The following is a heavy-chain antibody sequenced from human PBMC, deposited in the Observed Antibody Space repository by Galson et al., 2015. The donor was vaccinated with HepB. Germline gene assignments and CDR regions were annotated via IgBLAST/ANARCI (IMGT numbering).Heavy chain of an antibody. J-gene: IGHJ6*02. CDR1: GGSFRVNC. V-gene: IGHV4-34*01. CDR3: ARRKGDEAFYYYVMDV. D-gene: IGHD5-24*01. CDR2: IDYNGGI. Sequence: ETLSLTCAVYGGSFRVNCWNWIRQSPGEGLEWIGEIDYNGGINYNPSLKSRVSISVDKSKNQFSLRLISVTAADTAVYYCARRKGDEAFYYYVMDVWGQGTTVTVSS.